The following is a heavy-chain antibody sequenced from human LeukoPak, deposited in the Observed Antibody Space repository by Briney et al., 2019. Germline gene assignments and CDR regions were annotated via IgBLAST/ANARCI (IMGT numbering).Heavy chain of an antibody. V-gene: IGHV1-69*13. D-gene: IGHD2-21*02. CDR1: GGTFSSYA. CDR2: IIPIFGTA. Sequence: ASVKVSCKASGGTFSSYAISWVRQAPGQGLEWMGGIIPIFGTANYAQKFQGRVTITADESTSTAYMELSSLRSEDTAVYYCARNGVVVTAILSWFDPWGQGTLVTVSS. CDR3: ARNGVVVTAILSWFDP. J-gene: IGHJ5*02.